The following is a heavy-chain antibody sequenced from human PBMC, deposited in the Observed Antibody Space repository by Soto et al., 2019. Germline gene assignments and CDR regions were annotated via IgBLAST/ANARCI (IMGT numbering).Heavy chain of an antibody. CDR1: GYTFTSYY. J-gene: IGHJ4*02. CDR2: INPSGGST. V-gene: IGHV1-46*03. CDR3: ARVGADYYGSGSYSGFDY. Sequence: QVQLVQSGAEVKKPGASVKVSCKASGYTFTSYYMHWVRQAPGQGLEWMGIINPSGGSTSYAQKFQGRVTMTRDTSTRTVYMELSSLRSEDTAVYYCARVGADYYGSGSYSGFDYWGQGTLVTVSS. D-gene: IGHD3-10*01.